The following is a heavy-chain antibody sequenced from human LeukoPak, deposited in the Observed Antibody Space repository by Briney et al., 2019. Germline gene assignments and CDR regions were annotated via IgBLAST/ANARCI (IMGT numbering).Heavy chain of an antibody. V-gene: IGHV1-18*01. J-gene: IGHJ5*02. CDR3: ARVPLLLWFGELPQAPNWFDP. CDR2: ISAYNGNT. Sequence: ASVKVSCKASGYTFTSHGISWVRQAAGRGLEWMGWISAYNGNTNYAQKLQGRVTMTTDTSTSTAYMELRSLRSDDTAVYYCARVPLLLWFGELPQAPNWFDPWGHGTPVTVSP. D-gene: IGHD3-10*01. CDR1: GYTFTSHG.